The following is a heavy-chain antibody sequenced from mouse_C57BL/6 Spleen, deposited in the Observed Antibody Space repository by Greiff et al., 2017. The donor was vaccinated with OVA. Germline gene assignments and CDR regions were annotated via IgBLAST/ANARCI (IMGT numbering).Heavy chain of an antibody. J-gene: IGHJ2*01. CDR3: AREQFYYYGSSYNFDY. D-gene: IGHD1-1*01. Sequence: VQLQQPGAELVRPGSSVKLSCKASGYTFTSYWMHWVKQRPIQGLEWIGNIDPSDSETHYNQKFKDKATLTVDKSSSTAYMQLSSLTSEDSAVYYCAREQFYYYGSSYNFDYWGQGTTLTVSS. CDR2: IDPSDSET. V-gene: IGHV1-52*01. CDR1: GYTFTSYW.